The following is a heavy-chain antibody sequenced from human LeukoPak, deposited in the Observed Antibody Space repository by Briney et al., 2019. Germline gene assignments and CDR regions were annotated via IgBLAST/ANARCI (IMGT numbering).Heavy chain of an antibody. Sequence: SETLSLTCTVSGGSISSCYWSWIRQPPGKGLEWIGYIYYSGSTNYNPSLKSRVTISVDTSKNQFSLKLSSVTAADTAVYYCARIAAVPLWYFDLWGRGTLVTVSS. CDR3: ARIAAVPLWYFDL. J-gene: IGHJ2*01. CDR2: IYYSGST. D-gene: IGHD6-13*01. CDR1: GGSISSCY. V-gene: IGHV4-59*01.